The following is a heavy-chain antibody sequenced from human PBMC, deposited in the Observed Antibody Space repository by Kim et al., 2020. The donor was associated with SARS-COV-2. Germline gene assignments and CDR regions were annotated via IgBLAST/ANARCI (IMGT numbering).Heavy chain of an antibody. CDR3: AKVKGLLWFGELEY. V-gene: IGHV3-23*01. CDR2: ISGSGGST. D-gene: IGHD3-10*01. CDR1: GFTFSSYA. Sequence: GGSLRLSCAASGFTFSSYAMSWVRQAPGKGLEWVSAISGSGGSTYYADSVKGRFTISRDNSKNTLYLQMNSLRAEDTAVYYCAKVKGLLWFGELEYWGQGTLVTVSS. J-gene: IGHJ4*02.